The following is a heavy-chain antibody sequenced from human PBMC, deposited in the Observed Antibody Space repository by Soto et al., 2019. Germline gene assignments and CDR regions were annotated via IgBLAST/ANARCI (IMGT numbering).Heavy chain of an antibody. CDR2: ISSSGSTI. J-gene: IGHJ5*02. Sequence: GGSLRLSCAASGFTFRSYWMHWVRQAPGKGLEWVSYISSSGSTIYYADSVKGRFTISRDNAKNSLYLQMNSLRAEDTAVYYCARDWGGDCWIDTNWFDPWGQGTLVTVSS. CDR3: ARDWGGDCWIDTNWFDP. V-gene: IGHV3-48*04. CDR1: GFTFRSYW. D-gene: IGHD2-21*02.